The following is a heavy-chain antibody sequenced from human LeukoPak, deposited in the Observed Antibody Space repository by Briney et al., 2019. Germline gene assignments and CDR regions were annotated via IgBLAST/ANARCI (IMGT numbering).Heavy chain of an antibody. J-gene: IGHJ5*02. CDR2: IYHSGST. CDR3: ASGQIIVGAIGWFDP. V-gene: IGHV4-38-2*01. Sequence: SGTLSLTCAVSGYSISSGYYWGWIRQPPGKGLEWIGSIYHSGSTYYNPSLKSRVTISVDTSKNQFSLKLSSVTAADTAVYYCASGQIIVGAIGWFDPWGQGTLVTVSS. D-gene: IGHD1-26*01. CDR1: GYSISSGYY.